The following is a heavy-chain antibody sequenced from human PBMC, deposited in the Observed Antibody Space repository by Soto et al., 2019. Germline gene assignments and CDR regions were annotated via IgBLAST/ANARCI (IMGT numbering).Heavy chain of an antibody. CDR1: GGSISSYY. Sequence: PSETXSLTCTVSGGSISSYYWSWIRQPPGKGLEWIGYIYYSGSTNYNHSLKSRVTISVDTSKNQFSLKLSSVTAADTAVYFGASVVDDYGDYFDYWGQGTRVTVSS. J-gene: IGHJ4*02. CDR2: IYYSGST. CDR3: ASVVDDYGDYFDY. D-gene: IGHD4-17*01. V-gene: IGHV4-59*01.